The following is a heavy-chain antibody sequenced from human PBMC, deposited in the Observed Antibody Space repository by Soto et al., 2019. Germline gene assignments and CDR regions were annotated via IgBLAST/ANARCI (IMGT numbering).Heavy chain of an antibody. V-gene: IGHV5-10-1*01. CDR1: RYSSTTYW. CDR2: IVPSDSDT. D-gene: IGHD2-2*01. CDR3: TTLNSSTRAEY. Sequence: PGESLKISCSGSRYSSTTYWISWVRQMPGKGMEWMGRIVPSDSDTNNSPSFQGHVTISADKSISTAYLQWSSLKASDTAMYYCTTLNSSTRAEYWGQGTVVSVSS. J-gene: IGHJ4*02.